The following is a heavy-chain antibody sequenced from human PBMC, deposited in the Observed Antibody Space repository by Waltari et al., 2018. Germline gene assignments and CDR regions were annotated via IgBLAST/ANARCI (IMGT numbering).Heavy chain of an antibody. V-gene: IGHV3-21*06. CDR2: LNAGGDYK. CDR1: GFKFDDYS. Sequence: VRLVESGGGRVDPGGSLRLSCVGSGFKFDDYSMNWVRRAPGKGLEWVSSLNAGGDYKGYADPGDGRFTISRDNDKATLYLDMNDLRVDDTAVYYCARGKAFDPWGQGTRVNVSS. J-gene: IGHJ5*02. CDR3: ARGKAFDP.